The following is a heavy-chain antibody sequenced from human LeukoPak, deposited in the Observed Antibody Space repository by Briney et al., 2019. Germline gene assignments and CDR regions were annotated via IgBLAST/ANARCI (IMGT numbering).Heavy chain of an antibody. Sequence: GGSLRLSCAASGFTLSSYSMNWVRQAPGKGLEWVSSISSSSSYIYYADSVKGRFTISRDNAKNSLYLQMNSLRAEDTAVYYCARGSITIFGVIPHRGAFDIWGQGTMVTVSS. CDR2: ISSSSSYI. CDR1: GFTLSSYS. J-gene: IGHJ3*02. V-gene: IGHV3-21*01. CDR3: ARGSITIFGVIPHRGAFDI. D-gene: IGHD3-3*01.